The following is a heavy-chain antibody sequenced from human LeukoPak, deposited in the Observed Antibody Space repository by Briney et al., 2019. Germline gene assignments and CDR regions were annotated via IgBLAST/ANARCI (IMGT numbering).Heavy chain of an antibody. V-gene: IGHV1-8*03. CDR3: AREWWGYDVLTGDNWFDP. D-gene: IGHD3-9*01. CDR2: MNPNSGNT. CDR1: GYTFTSYD. J-gene: IGHJ5*02. Sequence: ASVTVSCKASGYTFTSYDINWVRQATGQGLEWMGWMNPNSGNTGYAQKFQGRVTITRNTSISTAYIELRSLTSDDTAAYYCAREWWGYDVLTGDNWFDPWGQGTLVTVSS.